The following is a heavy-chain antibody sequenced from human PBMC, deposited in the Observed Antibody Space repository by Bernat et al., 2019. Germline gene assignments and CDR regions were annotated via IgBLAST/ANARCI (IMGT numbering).Heavy chain of an antibody. CDR3: ASEEKGSMMVARAFDY. Sequence: LVQSGAEVKKPGSSVKVSCKASGGTFSSYTISWVRQAPGQGLEWMGRIIPILGIANYAQKFQGRVTITADKSTSTAYMELSSLRSEDTAVYYCASEEKGSMMVARAFDYWGQGTLVTVSS. CDR1: GGTFSSYT. D-gene: IGHD3-10*01. CDR2: IIPILGIA. J-gene: IGHJ4*02. V-gene: IGHV1-69*02.